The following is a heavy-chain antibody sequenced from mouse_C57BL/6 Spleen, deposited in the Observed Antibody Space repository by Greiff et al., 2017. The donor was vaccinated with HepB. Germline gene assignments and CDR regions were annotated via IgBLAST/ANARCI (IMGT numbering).Heavy chain of an antibody. CDR3: AAYYYDIFTFAY. D-gene: IGHD2-4*01. J-gene: IGHJ3*01. Sequence: QVQLKQPGAELVKPGASVKLSCKASGYTFTSYWMHWVKQRPGRGLEWIGRIDPNSGGTKYNEKFKSKATLTVDKPSSTAYMQLSSLTSEDSAVYYCAAYYYDIFTFAYWGQGTLVTVSA. V-gene: IGHV1-72*01. CDR2: IDPNSGGT. CDR1: GYTFTSYW.